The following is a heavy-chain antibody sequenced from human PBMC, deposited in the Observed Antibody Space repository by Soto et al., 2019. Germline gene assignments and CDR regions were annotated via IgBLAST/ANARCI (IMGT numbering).Heavy chain of an antibody. V-gene: IGHV4-34*01. CDR3: ARCRNLVRYYYGMDV. Sequence: SETLSLTCAVYGGSFSGYYWSWIRQPPGKGLEWIGEINHSGSTNYNPSLKSRVTISVDTSKNQFSLKLSSVTAADTAVYYCARCRNLVRYYYGMDVWGQGGSPSP. D-gene: IGHD3-10*01. CDR2: INHSGST. CDR1: GGSFSGYY. J-gene: IGHJ6*02.